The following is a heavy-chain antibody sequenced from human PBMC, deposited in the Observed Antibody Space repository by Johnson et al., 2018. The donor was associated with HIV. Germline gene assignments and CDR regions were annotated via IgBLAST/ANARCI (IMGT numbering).Heavy chain of an antibody. CDR2: IKSAGTSP. V-gene: IGHV3-74*01. J-gene: IGHJ3*02. Sequence: VQLVESGGGLVQPGGSLRLSCVASGLSSSSYWMHWVRQAPGKVLVWGSGIKSAGTSPNYADSVKGRFTISRDNAKDTLSLQLNSLTAEDTAVYYCARAGIVFDIWGQGTMVTVSS. D-gene: IGHD2-15*01. CDR1: GLSSSSYW. CDR3: ARAGIVFDI.